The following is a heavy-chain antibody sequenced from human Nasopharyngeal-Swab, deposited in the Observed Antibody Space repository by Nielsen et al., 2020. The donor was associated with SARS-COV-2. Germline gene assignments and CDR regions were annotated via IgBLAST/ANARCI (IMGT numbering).Heavy chain of an antibody. CDR2: MIPIFGTA. D-gene: IGHD1-26*01. Sequence: SSVTVSCKASVGTFRTYAMNRVRLAPGHGLEWMGGMIPIFGTADYAQKIQGRVTITADKSTSIVYMELSSLRSEDTAVYYCARGIVSGSYGDKTDACEIWGQGTTVTVSS. CDR3: ARGIVSGSYGDKTDACEI. J-gene: IGHJ3*02. V-gene: IGHV1-69*06. CDR1: VGTFRTYA.